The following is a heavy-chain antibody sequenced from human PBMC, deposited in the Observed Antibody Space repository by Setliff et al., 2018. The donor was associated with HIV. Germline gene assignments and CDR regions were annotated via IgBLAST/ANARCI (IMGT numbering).Heavy chain of an antibody. J-gene: IGHJ6*02. Sequence: SETLSLTCIVSGASISSDTWSWIRQPPGKGLQWIGFIYNSEMINYNPSLKSRVSMSLDTSKNQFSLKLTSVTAADTAVYYCAREGASYDRGYYYGMDVWGQGTTVTVSS. D-gene: IGHD3-22*01. CDR3: AREGASYDRGYYYGMDV. V-gene: IGHV4-59*01. CDR2: IYNSEMI. CDR1: GASISSDT.